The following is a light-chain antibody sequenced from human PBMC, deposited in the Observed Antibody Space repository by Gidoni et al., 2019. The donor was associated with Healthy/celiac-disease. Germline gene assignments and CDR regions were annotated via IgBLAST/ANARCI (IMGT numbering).Light chain of an antibody. V-gene: IGKV1-39*01. CDR3: QQSYSTVAWT. CDR1: QSISSY. J-gene: IGKJ1*01. Sequence: DIQMTQSPSSLSASVGDRVTITCRASQSISSYVNWYHQKPVKAPQLLIYAASSLQSGVPSRFRGSGSGPDFTLTIRSLQPEDFATYSCQQSYSTVAWTFGQGTKVEIK. CDR2: AAS.